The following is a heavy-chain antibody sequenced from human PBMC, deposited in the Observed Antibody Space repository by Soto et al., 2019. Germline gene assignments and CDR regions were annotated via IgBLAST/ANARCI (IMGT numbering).Heavy chain of an antibody. V-gene: IGHV4-59*01. Sequence: SETLCLTCTVAGGSIRGNYWNWLRQPPGKGLAWIGCVYYSGSPHYIPPLKRRVTLSGDTSKNQFSLKRSSVTAADTAVYYCARETFYYASGSYFAYFDYWGQGALVTVSS. D-gene: IGHD3-10*01. CDR2: VYYSGSP. CDR1: GGSIRGNY. J-gene: IGHJ4*02. CDR3: ARETFYYASGSYFAYFDY.